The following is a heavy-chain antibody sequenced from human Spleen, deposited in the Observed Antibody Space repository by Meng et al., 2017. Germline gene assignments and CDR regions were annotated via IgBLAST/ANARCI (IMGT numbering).Heavy chain of an antibody. CDR3: AREAGYSSSWYSGYYGMDV. D-gene: IGHD6-13*01. Sequence: GESLKISCAASGFTFSSYAMHWVRQAPGKGLEWVAVISYDGSNKYYADSVKGRFTISRDNSKNTLYLQMNSLRAEDTAVYYCAREAGYSSSWYSGYYGMDVWGQGTTVTVPS. J-gene: IGHJ6*02. CDR2: ISYDGSNK. V-gene: IGHV3-30*01. CDR1: GFTFSSYA.